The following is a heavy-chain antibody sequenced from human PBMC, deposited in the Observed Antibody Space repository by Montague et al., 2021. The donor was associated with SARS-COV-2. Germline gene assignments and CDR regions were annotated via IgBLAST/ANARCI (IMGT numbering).Heavy chain of an antibody. Sequence: SETLSLTCAVYGGSFSGYYWSWIRQPPGKGLEWIGYIYNSGSTNYNPSLTSRVTISVDTSKNQFSLKLSSVAAADTAVYYCARVGRGSSWYEVAFDIWGQGTVVTVSS. D-gene: IGHD6-13*01. CDR2: IYNSGST. V-gene: IGHV4-59*01. CDR3: ARVGRGSSWYEVAFDI. J-gene: IGHJ3*02. CDR1: GGSFSGYY.